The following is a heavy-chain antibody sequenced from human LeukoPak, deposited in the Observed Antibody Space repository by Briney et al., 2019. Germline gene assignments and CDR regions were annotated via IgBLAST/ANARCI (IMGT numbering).Heavy chain of an antibody. V-gene: IGHV3-49*04. CDR1: GFTFGDDG. Sequence: GRSLRLSCTASGFTFGDDGMSWVRQAPGKGLEWVGFIRSKAYGGTTQYAASVRGRFTISRDDSKSIAYLQMNSLKTEDTAVYYCSRGLQLEPWGQGTLVSVSS. J-gene: IGHJ4*02. CDR3: SRGLQLEP. CDR2: IRSKAYGGTT. D-gene: IGHD1-1*01.